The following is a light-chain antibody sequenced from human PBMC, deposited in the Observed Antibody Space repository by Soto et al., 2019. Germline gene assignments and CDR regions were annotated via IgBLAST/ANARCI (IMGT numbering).Light chain of an antibody. Sequence: DIKMTQSPSTLSASVGDRVTITCRASQSISSWLAWYQQKPGKAPKLLIYKASSLESGVPSRFSGSGSGTEFTLTISSLQPDDFAPYYCQQSNCYSWRFAQGTMVDIK. CDR2: KAS. J-gene: IGKJ1*01. V-gene: IGKV1-5*03. CDR3: QQSNCYSWR. CDR1: QSISSW.